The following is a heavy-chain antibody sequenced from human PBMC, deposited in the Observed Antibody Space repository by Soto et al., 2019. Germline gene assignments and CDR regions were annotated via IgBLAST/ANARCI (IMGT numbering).Heavy chain of an antibody. J-gene: IGHJ4*02. CDR2: IYPGDHET. Sequence: XESLKIFRQCSEYTFSNFLIVWVRQLPGQGLEWMGIIYPGDHETRYSPSFHGKVTISAEKSINTAYLQWNSLEASDSAFYFCARSPRSSPYFDNWGQGALVTVSS. CDR3: ARSPRSSPYFDN. D-gene: IGHD6-13*01. V-gene: IGHV5-51*01. CDR1: EYTFSNFL.